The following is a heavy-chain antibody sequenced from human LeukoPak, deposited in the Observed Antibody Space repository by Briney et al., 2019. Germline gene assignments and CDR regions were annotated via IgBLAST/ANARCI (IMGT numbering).Heavy chain of an antibody. D-gene: IGHD3-16*01. J-gene: IGHJ4*02. CDR1: GGTISRYC. V-gene: IGHV3-7*01. Sequence: AGSLRLSCAASGGTISRYCWTWIRQAPGKGLEWVANIKANGRETYYVDSVKCRVTTPRDNAQKPLYTQLNIMRVEDTAIYSSAKGGYVDYCGQGTLVTVSS. CDR3: AKGGYVDY. CDR2: IKANGRET.